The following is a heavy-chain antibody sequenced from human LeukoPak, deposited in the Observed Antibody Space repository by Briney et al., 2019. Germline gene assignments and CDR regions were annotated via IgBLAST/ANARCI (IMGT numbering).Heavy chain of an antibody. CDR2: IYYSGST. J-gene: IGHJ4*02. CDR1: GGSISSYY. CDR3: ARGRGDYTAAVKMYYFDY. D-gene: IGHD5-18*01. V-gene: IGHV4-59*01. Sequence: SETLSLTCTVSGGSISSYYWSWIRQPPGKGLEWIGYIYYSGSTNYNPSLKSRVTISVDTSKNQFSLKLSSVTAADTAVYYCARGRGDYTAAVKMYYFDYWGQGTLVTVSS.